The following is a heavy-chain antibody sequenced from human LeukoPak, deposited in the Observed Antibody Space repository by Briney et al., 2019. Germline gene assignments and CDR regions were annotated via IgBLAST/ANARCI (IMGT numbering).Heavy chain of an antibody. Sequence: PSETLSLTCAVYGGSFSGYYWSWIRQPPGKGLEWVSAISGSGGSTYYADSVKGRFTISRDNSKNTLYLQMNSLRAEDTAVYYCAKASHSSGYYYADYWGQGTLVTVSS. CDR3: AKASHSSGYYYADY. J-gene: IGHJ4*02. CDR1: GGSFSGYY. D-gene: IGHD3-22*01. CDR2: ISGSGGST. V-gene: IGHV3-23*01.